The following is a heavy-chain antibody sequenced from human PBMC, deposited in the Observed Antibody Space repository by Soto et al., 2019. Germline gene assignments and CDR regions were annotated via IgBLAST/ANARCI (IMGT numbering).Heavy chain of an antibody. CDR1: GFTFSTYA. Sequence: QVQLVESGGGVIQPGRSLRLSCAASGFTFSTYAMHWVRRAPGKGLEWMAVISYDATNKYYAGSVKGRFTISRDNSKNTLSLQLNSLRAEDTALYYCARDGGSYWGHGTMVIVSS. CDR2: ISYDATNK. J-gene: IGHJ3*01. D-gene: IGHD3-10*01. CDR3: ARDGGSY. V-gene: IGHV3-30-3*01.